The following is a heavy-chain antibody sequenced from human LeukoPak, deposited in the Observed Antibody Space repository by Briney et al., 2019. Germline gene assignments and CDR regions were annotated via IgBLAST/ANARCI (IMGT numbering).Heavy chain of an antibody. V-gene: IGHV4-39*01. CDR3: ASLLYSSWYPSIDY. J-gene: IGHJ4*02. CDR1: GGSISSSSYY. D-gene: IGHD6-13*01. Sequence: SETLSLTCTVSGGSISSSSYYWGWIRQPPGKGLEWIGSIYYSGSTYYNPSLKSRVTISVDTSKNQFSLKLSSVTAADTAVYYCASLLYSSWYPSIDYWGQGTLVTVSS. CDR2: IYYSGST.